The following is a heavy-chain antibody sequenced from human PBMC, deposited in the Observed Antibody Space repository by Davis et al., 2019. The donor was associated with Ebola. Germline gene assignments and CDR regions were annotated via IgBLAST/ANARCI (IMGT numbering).Heavy chain of an antibody. D-gene: IGHD4-17*01. V-gene: IGHV1-3*01. J-gene: IGHJ4*02. CDR2: INAGNGNT. Sequence: ASVKVSCKASGYTFTSYAMHWVRQAPGQRLEWMGWINAGNGNTKYSQKFQGRVTITRDTSASTAYMELSSLRSEDTAVYYCARGGVASDYGDYPWDYWGQGTLVTVSS. CDR3: ARGGVASDYGDYPWDY. CDR1: GYTFTSYA.